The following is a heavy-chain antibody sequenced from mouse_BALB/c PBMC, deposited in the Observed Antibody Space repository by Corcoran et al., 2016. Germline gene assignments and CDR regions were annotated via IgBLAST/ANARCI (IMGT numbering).Heavy chain of an antibody. CDR2: IDPANGNT. Sequence: EVQLQQSGAELVKPGASVKLSCTASGFNIKDTYMHWVKQRPEQGLWWVGRIDPANGNTKYDPKFQGKATITADPSSNTAYLQLSSLTSEDTAVYYCASRDYGNYLAWFAYCGQGTLVTVSA. CDR3: ASRDYGNYLAWFAY. J-gene: IGHJ3*01. CDR1: GFNIKDTY. V-gene: IGHV14-3*02. D-gene: IGHD2-1*01.